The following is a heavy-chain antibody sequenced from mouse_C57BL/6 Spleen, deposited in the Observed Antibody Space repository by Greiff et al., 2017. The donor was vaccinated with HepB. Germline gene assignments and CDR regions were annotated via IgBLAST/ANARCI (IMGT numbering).Heavy chain of an antibody. D-gene: IGHD1-1*01. J-gene: IGHJ1*03. Sequence: QVQLKESGAELVRPGTSVKMSCKASGYTFTNYWIGWAKQRPGHGLEWIGDIYPGGGYTNYNEKFKGKATLTADKSSSTAYMQFSSLTSADSAIYYCARSEYYGSSYWYFDVWGTGTTVTVSS. CDR2: IYPGGGYT. CDR3: ARSEYYGSSYWYFDV. V-gene: IGHV1-63*01. CDR1: GYTFTNYW.